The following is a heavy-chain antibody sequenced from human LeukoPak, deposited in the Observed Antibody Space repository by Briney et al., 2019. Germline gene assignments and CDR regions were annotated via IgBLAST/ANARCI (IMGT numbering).Heavy chain of an antibody. CDR1: GGSFSGYY. D-gene: IGHD3-22*01. CDR2: INHSGST. V-gene: IGHV4-34*01. J-gene: IGHJ3*02. Sequence: SETLSLTCAVYGGSFSGYYWSWIRQPPGKGLEWIGEINHSGSTNYNPSLKSRVTMSVDTSKNQFSLKLSSVTAADTAAYYCARGAYYYDSSGYKGAFDIWGQGTMVTVSS. CDR3: ARGAYYYDSSGYKGAFDI.